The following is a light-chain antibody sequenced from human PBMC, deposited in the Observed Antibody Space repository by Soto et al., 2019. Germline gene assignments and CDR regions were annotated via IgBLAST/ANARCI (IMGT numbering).Light chain of an antibody. J-gene: IGLJ2*01. CDR1: SGSVSTNYY. CDR3: VLYMGSGIVV. Sequence: QTVVTQEPSFSVSPGGTVTLTCALSSGSVSTNYYPSWYQQTPGQAPRTLIHSTNTRSSGVPDRFSGSILGNKAALTITGAQADDESDYYCVLYMGSGIVVFGGGTKVTVL. V-gene: IGLV8-61*01. CDR2: STN.